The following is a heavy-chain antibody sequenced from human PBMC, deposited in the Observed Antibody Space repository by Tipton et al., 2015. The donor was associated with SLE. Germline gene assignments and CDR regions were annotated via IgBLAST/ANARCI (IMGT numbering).Heavy chain of an antibody. V-gene: IGHV3-30-3*01. D-gene: IGHD6-19*01. CDR2: ISYDGSNK. Sequence: SLRLSCAASGFTFSSYAMHWVRQAPGKGLEWVAVISYDGSNKYYADSVKGRFTISRDNSKNTLYLQMNSLRAEDTAVYYCAKEDWYNSGLDYWGQGTLVTVSS. CDR3: AKEDWYNSGLDY. J-gene: IGHJ4*02. CDR1: GFTFSSYA.